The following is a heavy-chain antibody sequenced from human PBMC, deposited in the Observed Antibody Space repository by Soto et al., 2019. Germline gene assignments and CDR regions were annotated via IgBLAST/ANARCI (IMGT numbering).Heavy chain of an antibody. CDR2: IYWDDDK. V-gene: IGHV2-5*02. CDR1: GFSLSTSGVG. D-gene: IGHD1-26*01. CDR3: AHARGHLGARELHWFDP. J-gene: IGHJ5*02. Sequence: QITLKESGPTLVKPTQTLTLTCTFSGFSLSTSGVGVGWIRQPPGKALEWLALIYWDDDKRYSPSLKSRLTTTKATPKDHAVLTMPNMDPLDTATSYCAHARGHLGARELHWFDPWGQGTLVTVSS.